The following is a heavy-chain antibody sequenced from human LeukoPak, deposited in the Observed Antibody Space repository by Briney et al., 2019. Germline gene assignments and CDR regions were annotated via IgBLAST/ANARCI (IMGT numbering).Heavy chain of an antibody. Sequence: ASVKVSCKASGYTFTNYDINWVRQATGQGLEWMGWMNPNSDNTGYAQKFQGRVTMTRNTSISTAYMELSSLRSEDTAVCYCARGLNRYNAFDIWGQGTMVTVSS. CDR2: MNPNSDNT. D-gene: IGHD3-16*02. V-gene: IGHV1-8*01. J-gene: IGHJ3*02. CDR3: ARGLNRYNAFDI. CDR1: GYTFTNYD.